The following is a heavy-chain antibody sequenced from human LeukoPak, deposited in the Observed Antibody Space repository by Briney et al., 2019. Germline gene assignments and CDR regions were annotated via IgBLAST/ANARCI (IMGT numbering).Heavy chain of an antibody. CDR2: IGTSSRTI. CDR1: GFTFSDYY. Sequence: GGSLRLSCAASGFTFSDYYMTWIRQAPGKGLEWVAYIGTSSRTIYYADSVRGRFTISRDNAKNSLYLQMNSLRAEDTAVYYCARLSKYYDILTGYPYYFDYWGQGTLVTVSS. D-gene: IGHD3-9*01. CDR3: ARLSKYYDILTGYPYYFDY. V-gene: IGHV3-11*04. J-gene: IGHJ4*02.